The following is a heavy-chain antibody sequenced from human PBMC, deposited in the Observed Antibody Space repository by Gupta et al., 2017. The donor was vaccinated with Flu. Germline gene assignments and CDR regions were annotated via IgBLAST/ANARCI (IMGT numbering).Heavy chain of an antibody. V-gene: IGHV3-23*01. CDR2: ISVRGDGT. D-gene: IGHD2-15*01. CDR3: ANAGFNRDIVVA. J-gene: IGHJ5*02. CDR1: GFTFTSYA. Sequence: EMELLESGGDLVQPGGSLRLSCAASGFTFTSYAMSWVRQAPGKGLEWVSVISVRGDGTDYADSVKGRFTISRDNSKNTLYLQMNSLRAEDTARYYCANAGFNRDIVVAWGQGTLVTVSS.